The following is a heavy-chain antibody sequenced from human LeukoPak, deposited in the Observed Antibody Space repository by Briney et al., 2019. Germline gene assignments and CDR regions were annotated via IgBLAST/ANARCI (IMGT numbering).Heavy chain of an antibody. CDR1: GCTFSIYA. D-gene: IGHD3-22*01. J-gene: IGHJ4*02. CDR3: ARDPHITVYYYDSSGYYTD. Sequence: GASVKVSCKASGCTFSIYAISWVRQAPGQGLEWMGMIIPFLGIANYAQKFQGRVTITADKSTSTAYMELSSLRSEDTAVYYCARDPHITVYYYDSSGYYTDWGQGTLVTVSS. CDR2: IIPFLGIA. V-gene: IGHV1-69*04.